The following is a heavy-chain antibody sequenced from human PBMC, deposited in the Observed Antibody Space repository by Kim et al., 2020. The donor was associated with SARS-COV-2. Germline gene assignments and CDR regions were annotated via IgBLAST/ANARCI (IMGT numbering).Heavy chain of an antibody. CDR3: ASDLEWFPGLGEFASRLDY. J-gene: IGHJ4*02. CDR1: GFSFSGSA. Sequence: GGSLRLSCVASGFSFSGSAMHWVRQASGKGLEWVGRIRSKADSFATEHAASVKGRFTISRDDSKNTAYLQMNSLKTEDTAVYYCASDLEWFPGLGEFASRLDYWGQGTLVTVSS. CDR2: IRSKADSFAT. D-gene: IGHD3-3*01. V-gene: IGHV3-73*01.